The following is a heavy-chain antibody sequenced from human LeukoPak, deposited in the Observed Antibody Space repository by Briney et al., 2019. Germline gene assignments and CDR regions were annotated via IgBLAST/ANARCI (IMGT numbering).Heavy chain of an antibody. V-gene: IGHV3-23*01. J-gene: IGHJ4*02. CDR1: GFTFSSSA. Sequence: PGGPLRLSCAASGFTFSSSAMSWVRQAPGKGLEWVSAVLGSDDNTYYADSVKGRFTISGDNSKNTLYLQMNSLRAEDTAVYYCAKGRGGATSAFDYWGQGTLVTVSS. CDR2: VLGSDDNT. CDR3: AKGRGGATSAFDY. D-gene: IGHD1-26*01.